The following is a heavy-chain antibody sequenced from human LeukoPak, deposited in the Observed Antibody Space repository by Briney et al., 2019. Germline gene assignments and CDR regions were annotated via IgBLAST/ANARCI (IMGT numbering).Heavy chain of an antibody. J-gene: IGHJ4*02. CDR3: ARVPLRITMVRGVTTPFQHSYFDY. Sequence: SVKVSCKASGGTFSSYTISWVRPAPGQGLGWMGRIIPILGIANYAQKFQGRVTITADKSTSTAYMELRSLRSEDTAVYYCARVPLRITMVRGVTTPFQHSYFDYWGQGTLVTVSS. D-gene: IGHD3-10*01. V-gene: IGHV1-69*02. CDR2: IIPILGIA. CDR1: GGTFSSYT.